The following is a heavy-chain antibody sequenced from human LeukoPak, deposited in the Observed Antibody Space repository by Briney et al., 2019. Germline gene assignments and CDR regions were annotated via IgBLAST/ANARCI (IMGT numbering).Heavy chain of an antibody. V-gene: IGHV3-48*03. CDR1: GFTFSSYE. D-gene: IGHD3-10*02. CDR2: ISSSGSTI. J-gene: IGHJ6*04. CDR3: VELGITMIGGV. Sequence: GGSLRLSCAASGFTFSSYEMNWVRQAPGKGLEWVSYISSSGSTIYYADSVKGRFTISRDNAKNSLYLQMNSLRAEDTAVYYCVELGITMIGGVWGKGTTITISS.